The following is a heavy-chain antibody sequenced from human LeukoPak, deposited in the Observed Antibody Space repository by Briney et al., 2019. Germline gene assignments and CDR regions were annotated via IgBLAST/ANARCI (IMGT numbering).Heavy chain of an antibody. J-gene: IGHJ4*02. CDR2: IGSSGTTI. CDR1: GFTFSSYG. CDR3: ARDLVADY. Sequence: GGSLRLSCAASGFTFSSYGMHWVRQAPGKGLEGVSYIGSSGTTIFYADSVKGRFSISRDNAKNSLYLQMHSLRAEDTALYYCARDLVADYWGLGTLVTVSS. D-gene: IGHD2-8*02. V-gene: IGHV3-48*04.